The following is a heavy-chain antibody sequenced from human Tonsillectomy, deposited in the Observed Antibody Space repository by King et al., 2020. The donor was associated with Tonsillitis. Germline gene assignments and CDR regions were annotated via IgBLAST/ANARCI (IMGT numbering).Heavy chain of an antibody. Sequence: QLVQSGGGVVQPGRSLRLSCAASGVTFSSYGMHWVRQAPGKGLEWVAVISYDGSNKYYADSVKGRFTISRDNSKNTLYLQMNSLRAEDPAVYYCARGAQLYGDYSFFDYWGQGTLVTVSS. V-gene: IGHV3-33*05. CDR3: ARGAQLYGDYSFFDY. CDR2: ISYDGSNK. J-gene: IGHJ4*02. CDR1: GVTFSSYG. D-gene: IGHD4-17*01.